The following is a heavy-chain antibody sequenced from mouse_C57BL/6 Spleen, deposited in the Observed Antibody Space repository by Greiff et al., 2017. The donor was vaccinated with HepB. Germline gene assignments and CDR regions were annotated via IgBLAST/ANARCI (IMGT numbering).Heavy chain of an antibody. J-gene: IGHJ1*03. CDR1: GYTFTDYY. V-gene: IGHV1-26*01. CDR2: INPNNGGT. CDR3: ARGDGGYYVDWYFDV. D-gene: IGHD2-3*01. Sequence: VQLQQSGPELVKPGASVKISCKASGYTFTDYYMNWVKQSHGKSLEWIGDINPNNGGTSYNQKFKGKATLTVDKSSSTAYMELRSLTSEDSAVYYGARGDGGYYVDWYFDVWGTGTTVTVSS.